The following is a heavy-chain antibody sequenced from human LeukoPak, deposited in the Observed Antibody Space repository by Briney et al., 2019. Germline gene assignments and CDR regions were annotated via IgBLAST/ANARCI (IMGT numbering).Heavy chain of an antibody. Sequence: ASVKVSCKSSGYTFSNYVITWVRQAPGQGLEWMGWISPYNGNTKYAQKLQGRVTMTTDTSTSTAYMDLRSLTSDDTALYYCAGDLGPRGGTFDHWGQGTLVTVSS. CDR2: ISPYNGNT. J-gene: IGHJ4*02. D-gene: IGHD3-10*01. CDR3: AGDLGPRGGTFDH. CDR1: GYTFSNYV. V-gene: IGHV1-18*01.